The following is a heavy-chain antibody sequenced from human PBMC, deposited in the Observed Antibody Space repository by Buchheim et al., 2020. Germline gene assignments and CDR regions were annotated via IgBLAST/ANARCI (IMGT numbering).Heavy chain of an antibody. V-gene: IGHV3-23*01. Sequence: EVQLLESGGDLVQPGGSLRLSCTASGFTFANYAMNWVRQAPGKGLEWVSHVGGGGENTYYANSVKGRFTISRDNSKKKLYLQMNNLRVDDTALYYCAKDYIAANGVFDAFDIWGQGT. CDR1: GFTFANYA. CDR3: AKDYIAANGVFDAFDI. CDR2: VGGGGENT. D-gene: IGHD2-8*01. J-gene: IGHJ3*02.